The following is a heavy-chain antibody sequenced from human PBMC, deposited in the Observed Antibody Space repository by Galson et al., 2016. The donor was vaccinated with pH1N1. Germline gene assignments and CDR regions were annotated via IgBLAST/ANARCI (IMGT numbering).Heavy chain of an antibody. J-gene: IGHJ4*02. CDR3: ARVWSYDFWSGVGDFYFDY. D-gene: IGHD3-3*01. CDR2: VYSGGNT. Sequence: SLRLSCAASGFTVSSNYMSWVRQAPGKGLEWVSIVYSGGNTYYADSVKGRFTISRDNSNNTLYLQMNSLRAEDTAVYYFARVWSYDFWSGVGDFYFDYWGQGTLVTVSS. V-gene: IGHV3-53*05. CDR1: GFTVSSNY.